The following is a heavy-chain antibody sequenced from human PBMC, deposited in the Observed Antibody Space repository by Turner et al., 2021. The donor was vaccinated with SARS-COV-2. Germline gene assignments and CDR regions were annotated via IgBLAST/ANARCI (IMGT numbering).Heavy chain of an antibody. CDR3: ARRKRGYSDYTPFDP. Sequence: QLQLQESGPGLVKRSETMSLTCTVSGGSISSTSYYWGWIRQPPARELEWIGGIYYSGSTNYNPSLNTQVTISVDTSKSQYSLYLSSMTAAVTAVYDCARRKRGYSDYTPFDPWGQGTLVTVSS. CDR1: GGSISSTSYY. CDR2: IYYSGST. V-gene: IGHV4-39*01. J-gene: IGHJ5*02. D-gene: IGHD3-3*01.